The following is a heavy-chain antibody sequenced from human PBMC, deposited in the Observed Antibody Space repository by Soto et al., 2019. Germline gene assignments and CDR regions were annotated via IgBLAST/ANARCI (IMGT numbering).Heavy chain of an antibody. CDR1: GFTFSSYA. J-gene: IGHJ3*02. CDR3: ARAAKRITIFGVVINDAFDI. V-gene: IGHV3-30-3*01. D-gene: IGHD3-3*01. Sequence: QVQLVESGGGVVQPGRSLRLSCAASGFTFSSYAMHWARQAPGKGLEWVAVISYDGSNKYYADSVKGRFTISRDNSKNTLYLQMNSLRAEDTAVYYCARAAKRITIFGVVINDAFDIWGQGTMVTVSS. CDR2: ISYDGSNK.